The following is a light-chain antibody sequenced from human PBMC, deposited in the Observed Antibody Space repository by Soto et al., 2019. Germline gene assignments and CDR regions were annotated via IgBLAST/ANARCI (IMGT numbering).Light chain of an antibody. CDR3: QSYDSSLSAL. Sequence: QSVLTQPPSVSGAPGQRVTISCTGSSSNIGAGYDVHWYQQLPGTAPKLLIYGNSNRPSGVPDRFSGSKSGPSASLAIPGLQAEDEADYYCQSYDSSLSALFGGGTKLTVL. CDR1: SSNIGAGYD. V-gene: IGLV1-40*01. J-gene: IGLJ3*02. CDR2: GNS.